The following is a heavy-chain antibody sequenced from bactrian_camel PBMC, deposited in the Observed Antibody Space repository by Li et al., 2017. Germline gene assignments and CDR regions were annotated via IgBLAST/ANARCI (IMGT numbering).Heavy chain of an antibody. CDR1: GFVYTGYC. CDR2: IDSASASG. V-gene: IGHV3S1*01. J-gene: IGHJ6*01. Sequence: HVQLVESGGGSVQAGGSLRLSCEHSGFVYTGYCISWFRKAPGKEREGVGVIDSASASGNLVASVKGRFTISRDNAKNTVYLQMNSLKSEDTALYYCATDDDTVVAGADFGYWGQGTQVTVS. D-gene: IGHD6*01. CDR3: ATDDDTVVAGADFGY.